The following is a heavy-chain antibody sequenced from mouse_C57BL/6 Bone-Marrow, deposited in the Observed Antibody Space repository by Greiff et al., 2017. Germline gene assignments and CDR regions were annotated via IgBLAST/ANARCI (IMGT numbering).Heavy chain of an antibody. Sequence: VQLQQSGAELVKPGASVKLSCKASGYTFTSYWMHWVKQRPGQGLEWIGMIHPNSGSTNYNEKFKSKATLTVDKSSSTAYMQLSSLTSEDAAVYYCTLLGCPFYWGQGTTLTVSS. CDR1: GYTFTSYW. D-gene: IGHD4-1*01. V-gene: IGHV1-64*01. CDR2: IHPNSGST. J-gene: IGHJ2*01. CDR3: TLLGCPFY.